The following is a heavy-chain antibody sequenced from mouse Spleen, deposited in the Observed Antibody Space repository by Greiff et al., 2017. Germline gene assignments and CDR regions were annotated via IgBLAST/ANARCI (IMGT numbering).Heavy chain of an antibody. J-gene: IGHJ2*01. CDR3: ARHRRGFLNYFDY. CDR2: INSNGGST. V-gene: IGHV5-6-2*01. CDR1: GFTFSSYA. Sequence: EVKLVESGGGLVKPGGSLKLSCAASGFTFSSYAMSWVRQTPEKRLEWVAAINSNGGSTYYPDTVKDRFTISRDNAKNTLYLQMSSLRSEDTALYYCARHRRGFLNYFDYWGQGTTLTVSS.